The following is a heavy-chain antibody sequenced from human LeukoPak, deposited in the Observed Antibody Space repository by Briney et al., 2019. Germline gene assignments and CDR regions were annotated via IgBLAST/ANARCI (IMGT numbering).Heavy chain of an antibody. CDR3: AKEARWTSNFDY. V-gene: IGHV3-48*03. J-gene: IGHJ4*02. CDR2: ISSSGTTI. CDR1: GFTFSSYE. Sequence: GGSLRLSCAASGFTFSSYEMDWVRQAPGKGLEWVSYISSSGTTIYYADSVKGRFTISRDNAKNSLYLQMNSLRAEDTALYYCAKEARWTSNFDYWGQGTLVSVSS. D-gene: IGHD3/OR15-3a*01.